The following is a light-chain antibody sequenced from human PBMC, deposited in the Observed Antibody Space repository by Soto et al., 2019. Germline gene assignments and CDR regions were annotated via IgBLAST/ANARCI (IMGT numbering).Light chain of an antibody. V-gene: IGLV2-14*01. CDR3: SSYTSSSTGV. J-gene: IGLJ1*01. Sequence: QSALTQPASVSGSPGQSFTISCTGTSSDVGGYNYVSWYQQHPGKAPKLMIYEVSNRPSGVSNRFSGSKSGNTASLTISGLQAEDEADYYCSSYTSSSTGVFGTGTKLTVL. CDR2: EVS. CDR1: SSDVGGYNY.